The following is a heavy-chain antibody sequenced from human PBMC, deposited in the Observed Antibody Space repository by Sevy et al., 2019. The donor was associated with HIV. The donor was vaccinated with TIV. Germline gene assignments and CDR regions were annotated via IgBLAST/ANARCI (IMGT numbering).Heavy chain of an antibody. J-gene: IGHJ6*02. D-gene: IGHD3-3*01. CDR2: IYYSGST. CDR1: GGSISSSSYY. Sequence: SETLSLTCTVSGGSISSSSYYWGWIRQPPGKGLDWIGSIYYSGSTYYNPSLKSRVTISVDTSKNQFSLKLSSVTAADTAVYYCARHAFIITIFGVSSYGMDVWGQGTTVTVS. CDR3: ARHAFIITIFGVSSYGMDV. V-gene: IGHV4-39*01.